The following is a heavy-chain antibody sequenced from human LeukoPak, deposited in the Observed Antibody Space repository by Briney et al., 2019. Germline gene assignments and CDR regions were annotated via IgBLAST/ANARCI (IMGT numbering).Heavy chain of an antibody. V-gene: IGHV3-30-3*01. CDR2: ISYDGSNK. CDR1: GFTFSSYA. CDR3: ARDRRFGELLDY. D-gene: IGHD3-10*01. Sequence: SCKASGFTFSSYAMHWVRQAPGKGLEWVAVISYDGSNKYYADSVKGRFTISRDNSKNTLYLQMNSLRAEDTAVYYCARDRRFGELLDYWGQGTLVTVSS. J-gene: IGHJ4*02.